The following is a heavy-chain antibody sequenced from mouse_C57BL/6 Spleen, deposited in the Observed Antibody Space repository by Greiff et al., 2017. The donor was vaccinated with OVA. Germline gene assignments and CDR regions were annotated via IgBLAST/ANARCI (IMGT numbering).Heavy chain of an antibody. D-gene: IGHD1-1*01. CDR3: ARDGSSHYYAMDY. CDR2: IYPRDGST. V-gene: IGHV1-85*01. J-gene: IGHJ4*01. Sequence: VKLMESGPELVKPGASVKLSCKASGYTFTSYDINWVKQRPGQGLEWIGWIYPRDGSTKYNEKFKGKATFTVDTSSSTAYMELHSLTSEDSAVYFCARDGSSHYYAMDYWGQGTSVTVSA. CDR1: GYTFTSYD.